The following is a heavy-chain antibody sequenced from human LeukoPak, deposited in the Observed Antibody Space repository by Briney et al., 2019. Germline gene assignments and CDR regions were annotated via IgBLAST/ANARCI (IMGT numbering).Heavy chain of an antibody. CDR3: ARDQGWYQSNGYFDY. CDR1: GYTFTGYY. D-gene: IGHD6-19*01. V-gene: IGHV1-2*02. CDR2: INPNSGGT. Sequence: GDSVTVSCKASGYTFTGYYMHWVRQAPGQGLEWMGWINPNSGGTDYAQKFQGRVTMTRDTSISTAYMELSRLRSDDTAVYYGARDQGWYQSNGYFDYWGQGTLVTVSS. J-gene: IGHJ4*02.